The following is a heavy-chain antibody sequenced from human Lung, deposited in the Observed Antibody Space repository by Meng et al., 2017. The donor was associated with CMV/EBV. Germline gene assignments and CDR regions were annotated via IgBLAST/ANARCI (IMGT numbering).Heavy chain of an antibody. CDR3: ARGGYQLLVYYYYYGMDV. CDR2: IIPIFGTA. J-gene: IGHJ6*02. V-gene: IGHV1-69*05. Sequence: SVKVSCKASGCTFSSYAISWVRQAPGQGLEWMGGIIPIFGTANYAQKFQGRVTITTDESTSTAYMELSSLRSEDTAVYYCARGGYQLLVYYYYYGMDVWGQGTTVTVSS. CDR1: GCTFSSYA. D-gene: IGHD2-2*01.